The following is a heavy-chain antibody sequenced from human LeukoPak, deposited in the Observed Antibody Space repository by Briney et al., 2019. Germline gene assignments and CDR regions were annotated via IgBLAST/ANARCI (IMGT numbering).Heavy chain of an antibody. D-gene: IGHD1-14*01. Sequence: GGSLRLSCAASGFTVITNDMTWVCQAPGKGLEWVSVLYSDGNTKYADSVQGRFTISRDNSKNTLYLEMNSLSPDDTAVYYCARGVEPLAANTLAYWGQGTLVTVSS. CDR1: GFTVITND. CDR3: ARGVEPLAANTLAY. J-gene: IGHJ4*02. CDR2: LYSDGNT. V-gene: IGHV3-53*01.